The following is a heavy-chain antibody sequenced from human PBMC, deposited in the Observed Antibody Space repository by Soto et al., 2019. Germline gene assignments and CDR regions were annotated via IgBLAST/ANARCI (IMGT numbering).Heavy chain of an antibody. D-gene: IGHD1-26*01. CDR3: ARDRGVGATHGPDY. J-gene: IGHJ4*02. CDR2: ISSSGSTI. CDR1: GFTFSSYE. Sequence: GGSLRLSCAASGFTFSSYEMNWVRQAPGKGLEWVSYISSSGSTIYYADSVKGRFTISRDNAKNSLYLQMNSLRAEDTAVYYCARDRGVGATHGPDYWGQGTLVTVPQ. V-gene: IGHV3-48*03.